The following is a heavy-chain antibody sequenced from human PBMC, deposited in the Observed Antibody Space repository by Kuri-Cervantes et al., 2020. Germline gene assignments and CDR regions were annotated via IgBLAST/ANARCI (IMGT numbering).Heavy chain of an antibody. CDR1: GYTFTGYY. V-gene: IGHV1-2*02. D-gene: IGHD3-10*01. CDR3: ARLGLNMVRGVILYFQH. Sequence: ASVKVSCKASGYTFTGYYMHWVRQAPGQGLEWMGWINLNSGGTNYAQKFQGRVTMTRDTSISTAYMELSRLRSNDTAVYYCARLGLNMVRGVILYFQHWGQGTLVTVSS. CDR2: INLNSGGT. J-gene: IGHJ1*01.